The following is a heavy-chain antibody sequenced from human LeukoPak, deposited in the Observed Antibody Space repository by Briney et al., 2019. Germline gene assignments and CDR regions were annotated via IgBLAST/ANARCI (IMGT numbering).Heavy chain of an antibody. CDR2: INRSSGDT. CDR1: GFRFDDYG. J-gene: IGHJ6*03. Sequence: GGSLRLSCAASGFRFDDYGMSWVRQRPGKGLEWVSGINRSSGDTGYADSVKGRFTISRDNAKNSLYLQMNSLRAEDTALYYCVRVMGYCSDGSCYPRGVGYYYMDVWGKGTTVTIS. D-gene: IGHD2-15*01. CDR3: VRVMGYCSDGSCYPRGVGYYYMDV. V-gene: IGHV3-20*04.